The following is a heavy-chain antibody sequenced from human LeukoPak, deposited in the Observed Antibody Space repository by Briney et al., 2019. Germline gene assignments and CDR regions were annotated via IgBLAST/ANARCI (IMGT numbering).Heavy chain of an antibody. Sequence: ASAKVSCKASGYTFTGYFIHWVRQAPGQGLEWMGWINPNSGDTNYAQKFQGRVTMTRDTSISTAYMELSRLRSDDTAVYYCARDERYDSSGYPFDYWGQGTLVTVSS. CDR3: ARDERYDSSGYPFDY. D-gene: IGHD3-22*01. CDR1: GYTFTGYF. CDR2: INPNSGDT. V-gene: IGHV1-2*02. J-gene: IGHJ4*02.